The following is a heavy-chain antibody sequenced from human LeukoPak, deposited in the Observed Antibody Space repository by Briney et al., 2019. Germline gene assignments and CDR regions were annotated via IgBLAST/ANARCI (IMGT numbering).Heavy chain of an antibody. V-gene: IGHV1-2*02. Sequence: ASVKVSCKASGYTFTGYYMHWVRQAPGQGLEWMGWINPNSGGTNYAQKFQGRVTMTRDTSISTAYMELSRLRSDDTAVYYCARESNWNDGGNWFDPWGQGTLVTVSS. CDR2: INPNSGGT. CDR1: GYTFTGYY. CDR3: ARESNWNDGGNWFDP. J-gene: IGHJ5*02. D-gene: IGHD1-1*01.